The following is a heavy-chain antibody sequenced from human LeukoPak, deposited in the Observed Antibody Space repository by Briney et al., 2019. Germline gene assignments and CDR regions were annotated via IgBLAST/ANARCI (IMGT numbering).Heavy chain of an antibody. CDR1: GYTFTGYY. J-gene: IGHJ5*02. V-gene: IGHV1-2*04. D-gene: IGHD3-10*01. CDR3: ARGGSVWFGELSPVQGWFDP. Sequence: GASVKVSCKASGYTFTGYYMHWVRQAPGQGLEWMGWINPNSGGTNYAQKFQGWVTMTRDTSISTAYMELSRLRSDDTAVYYCARGGSVWFGELSPVQGWFDPWGQGTLVTVSS. CDR2: INPNSGGT.